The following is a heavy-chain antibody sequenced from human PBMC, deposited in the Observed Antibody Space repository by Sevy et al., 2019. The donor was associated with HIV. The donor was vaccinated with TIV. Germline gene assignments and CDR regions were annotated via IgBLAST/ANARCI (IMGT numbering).Heavy chain of an antibody. J-gene: IGHJ4*02. V-gene: IGHV3-33*01. CDR3: ARGGDFNDRSAKRDFDY. D-gene: IGHD3-22*01. CDR1: GLTFSNYG. Sequence: GGSLRLSCAASGLTFSNYGMHWVRQAPGKGLEWVAVIWNDGSNKYYADSVKGRFTISRDNSKKTLYLQMNSLRVEDTDVYFCARGGDFNDRSAKRDFDYWGQGTLVTVSS. CDR2: IWNDGSNK.